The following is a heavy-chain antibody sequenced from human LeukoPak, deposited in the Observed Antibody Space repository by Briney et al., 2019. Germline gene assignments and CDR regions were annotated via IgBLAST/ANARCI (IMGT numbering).Heavy chain of an antibody. CDR2: INHSGST. CDR3: ARQRHFDLDY. Sequence: SETLSLTCAVYGGSFSGYYWSWIRQPPGKGLEWIGEINHSGSTNYNPSLKSRVTISVDTSKNQFSLKLSSVTAADTAVYYCARQRHFDLDYWGQGTLVTVSS. CDR1: GGSFSGYY. J-gene: IGHJ4*02. D-gene: IGHD3-9*01. V-gene: IGHV4-34*01.